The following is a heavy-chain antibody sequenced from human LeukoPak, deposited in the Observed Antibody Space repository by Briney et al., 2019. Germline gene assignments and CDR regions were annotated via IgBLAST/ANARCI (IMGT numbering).Heavy chain of an antibody. Sequence: PGASLRLSCAAFGFTFSNYGMSWVRQAPGKGLEWVSAIVGSGGSTYYADSVKGRFSISRDNSKNTLFLQMNSLRVEDTALYYCSKWGDYDVLTGYYDSDFWGQGTLVTVSS. J-gene: IGHJ4*02. CDR2: IVGSGGST. D-gene: IGHD3-9*01. CDR3: SKWGDYDVLTGYYDSDF. CDR1: GFTFSNYG. V-gene: IGHV3-23*01.